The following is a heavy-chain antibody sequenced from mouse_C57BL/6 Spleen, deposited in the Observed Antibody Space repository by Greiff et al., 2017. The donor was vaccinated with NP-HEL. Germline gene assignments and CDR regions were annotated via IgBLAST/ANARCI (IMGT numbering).Heavy chain of an antibody. CDR1: GYSITSGYY. V-gene: IGHV3-6*01. J-gene: IGHJ3*01. CDR3: AKLRLWFAY. Sequence: EVKLQESGPGLVKPSQSLSLTCSVTGYSITSGYYWNWIRQFPGNKLEWMGYISYDGSNNYNPSLKNRISITRDTSKNQFFLKLNSVTTEDTATYYCAKLRLWFAYWGQGTLVTVSA. D-gene: IGHD3-2*02. CDR2: ISYDGSN.